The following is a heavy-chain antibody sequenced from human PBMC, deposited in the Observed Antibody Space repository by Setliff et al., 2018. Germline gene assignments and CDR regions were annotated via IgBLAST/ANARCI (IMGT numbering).Heavy chain of an antibody. Sequence: LSLTCAVSGASISSSNWWSWVRQPPGKGLEWIGEIFLSGSTNYNPSLESRVTISVDTSKNQFSLKLSSVTAADTAVYYCARDPLTTNRRRAFDIWGQGTMVTVSS. V-gene: IGHV4-4*02. CDR2: IFLSGST. J-gene: IGHJ3*02. CDR1: GASISSSNW. D-gene: IGHD4-17*01. CDR3: ARDPLTTNRRRAFDI.